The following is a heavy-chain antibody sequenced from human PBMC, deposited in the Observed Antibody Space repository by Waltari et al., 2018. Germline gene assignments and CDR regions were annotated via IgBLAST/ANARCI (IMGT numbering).Heavy chain of an antibody. Sequence: QVQLQQWGAGLLKPSETLSLTCAVYGGSFSGYYWSWIRQPPGKGLEWIGEINHSGSTNYNPSLKSRVTISVDTSKNQFSLKLSSVTAADTAVYYCARGWYDFWSGYYYFDYWGQGTLVTVSS. J-gene: IGHJ4*02. CDR1: GGSFSGYY. D-gene: IGHD3-3*01. V-gene: IGHV4-34*01. CDR3: ARGWYDFWSGYYYFDY. CDR2: INHSGST.